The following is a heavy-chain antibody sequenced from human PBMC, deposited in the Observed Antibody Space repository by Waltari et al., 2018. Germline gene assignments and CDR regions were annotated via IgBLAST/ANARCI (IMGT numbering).Heavy chain of an antibody. Sequence: EVQLLESGGGFVQPGGSLRLSCAASGFPFSTLAMSWVRQAPGKGLEWVSTLVSNGDVPYYADSLKGRFTITRDNSRNTLYLHLNNLRADDTAVYYCTSRRSFHFYKWGQGTLVTVSP. D-gene: IGHD3-10*01. CDR1: GFPFSTLA. J-gene: IGHJ4*02. CDR3: TSRRSFHFYK. CDR2: LVSNGDVP. V-gene: IGHV3-23*01.